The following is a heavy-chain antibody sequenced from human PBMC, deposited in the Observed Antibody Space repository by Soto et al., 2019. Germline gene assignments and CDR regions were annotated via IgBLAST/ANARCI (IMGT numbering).Heavy chain of an antibody. Sequence: QVQLQESGPGLVKPSQTLSLTCAVYGGSFSGYYWSWIRQPPGKGLEWIGEINHSGSTNYNPSLKSRVTISVDTSKNQFSLKLSSVTAADTAVYYCASGGPLYGYYYYDMDVWGQGTTVTVSS. J-gene: IGHJ6*02. CDR3: ASGGPLYGYYYYDMDV. V-gene: IGHV4-34*09. CDR1: GGSFSGYY. D-gene: IGHD2-2*02. CDR2: INHSGST.